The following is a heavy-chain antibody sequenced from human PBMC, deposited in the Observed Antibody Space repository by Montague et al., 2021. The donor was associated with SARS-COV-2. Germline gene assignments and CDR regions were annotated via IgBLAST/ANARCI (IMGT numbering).Heavy chain of an antibody. D-gene: IGHD3-16*01. CDR3: VFLGGHFDY. CDR1: GFSFSSYC. J-gene: IGHJ4*02. CDR2: INSDGSST. Sequence: SLSLSCAASGFSFSSYCMHWVRQAPGKGLVWVSRINSDGSSTSYADSVKGRFTISRDNSKNTLYLQMNSLRAEDTAVYYCVFLGGHFDYWGRGTLVTVSS. V-gene: IGHV3-74*01.